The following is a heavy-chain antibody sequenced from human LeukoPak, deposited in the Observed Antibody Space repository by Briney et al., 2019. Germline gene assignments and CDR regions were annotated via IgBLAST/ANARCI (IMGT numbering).Heavy chain of an antibody. CDR2: INSDGSST. J-gene: IGHJ6*02. CDR3: AKGPSVGTYYYYYGMDV. Sequence: PGGSLRLSCAASGFTFSSYWMHWVRQAPGKGLVWVSRINSDGSSTSYADSVKGRFTISRDNSKNSLYLQMNSLRTEDTALYYCAKGPSVGTYYYYYGMDVWGQGTTVTVSS. V-gene: IGHV3-74*01. D-gene: IGHD6-13*01. CDR1: GFTFSSYW.